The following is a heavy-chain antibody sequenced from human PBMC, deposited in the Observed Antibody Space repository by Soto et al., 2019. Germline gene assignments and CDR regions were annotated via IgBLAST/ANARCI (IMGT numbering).Heavy chain of an antibody. CDR3: ARGSSSSSPGGDYYYYYMDV. J-gene: IGHJ6*03. CDR1: GGSISSYY. D-gene: IGHD6-6*01. CDR2: IYYSGST. Sequence: QVQLQESGPGLVKPSETLSLTCTVSGGSISSYYWSWIRQPPGKGLEWIGYIYYSGSTNYNPSLKSRVTISVDTSKNQFSLKLSSVTAADTAVYYCARGSSSSSPGGDYYYYYMDVWGKGTTVTVSS. V-gene: IGHV4-59*01.